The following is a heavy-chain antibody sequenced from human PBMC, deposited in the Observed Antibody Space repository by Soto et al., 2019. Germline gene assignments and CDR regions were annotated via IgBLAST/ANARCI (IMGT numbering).Heavy chain of an antibody. CDR1: GVSLSTSGVG. D-gene: IGHD3-10*01. J-gene: IGHJ4*02. CDR2: IYWDGDK. V-gene: IGHV2-5*02. CDR3: VRLLWFGALT. Sequence: QITLKESGPTLVKPTQTLTLTCTISGVSLSTSGVGVGWIRQPPGKALDWLALIYWDGDKRYSPSLKSRRTITKDTSKNQVVLTMTNMDPVDTATSYCVRLLWFGALTWGQGTLVTVSS.